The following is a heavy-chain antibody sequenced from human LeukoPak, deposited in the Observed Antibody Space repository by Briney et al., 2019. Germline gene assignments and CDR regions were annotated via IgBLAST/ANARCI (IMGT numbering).Heavy chain of an antibody. V-gene: IGHV1-2*02. D-gene: IGHD1-14*01. Sequence: ASVNVSCKASGYTFTDHYIHWVRQAPGQGLEWMGWINPKSGGTNYAQNFQGRVTMTRDTSINTAYMELSRLTFDDTAVYYCARVTANHLSWLDLWGQGTLVTVSS. J-gene: IGHJ5*02. CDR3: ARVTANHLSWLDL. CDR1: GYTFTDHY. CDR2: INPKSGGT.